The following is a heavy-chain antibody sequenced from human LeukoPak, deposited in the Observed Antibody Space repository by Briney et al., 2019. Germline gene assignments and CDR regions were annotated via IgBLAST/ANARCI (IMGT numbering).Heavy chain of an antibody. J-gene: IGHJ5*02. CDR2: IQPDGSEQ. CDR1: GSTFSSIW. D-gene: IGHD3-16*01. CDR3: AGQHYARFDP. V-gene: IGHV3-7*01. Sequence: GGSLRLSCVASGSTFSSIWMSWVRQAPGKGLEWVGNIQPDGSEQYPVDSVKGRFTISRDNARNSLYLQMNSLRVEDTAVYYCAGQHYARFDPWGQGTLVIVSS.